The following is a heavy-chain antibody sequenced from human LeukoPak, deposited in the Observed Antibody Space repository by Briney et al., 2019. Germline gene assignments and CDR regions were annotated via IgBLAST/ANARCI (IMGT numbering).Heavy chain of an antibody. D-gene: IGHD3-22*01. CDR1: GFTFSDYY. Sequence: GGSLRLSCAASGFTFSDYYMSWIRQAPGKGLEWVSYISSSGSTIYYADSVKGRFTISRDNAKNSLYLQMNSLRAEDTAVYYCARDLVVVTAKGFDPWGQGTLVTLSS. CDR3: ARDLVVVTAKGFDP. CDR2: ISSSGSTI. V-gene: IGHV3-11*01. J-gene: IGHJ5*02.